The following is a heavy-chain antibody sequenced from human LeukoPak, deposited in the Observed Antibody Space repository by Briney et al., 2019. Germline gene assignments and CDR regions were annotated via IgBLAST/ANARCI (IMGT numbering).Heavy chain of an antibody. CDR3: ARGWEYQLLLRGRGWFDP. Sequence: ASVKVSCKASGYTFTGYYMHWVRQAPGQGLEWMGWINPNSGGTNYAQKFLGRVTMTRDTSISTAYMELSRLRSDDTAVYYCARGWEYQLLLRGRGWFDPWGQGTLVTVSS. CDR1: GYTFTGYY. J-gene: IGHJ5*02. V-gene: IGHV1-2*02. CDR2: INPNSGGT. D-gene: IGHD2-2*01.